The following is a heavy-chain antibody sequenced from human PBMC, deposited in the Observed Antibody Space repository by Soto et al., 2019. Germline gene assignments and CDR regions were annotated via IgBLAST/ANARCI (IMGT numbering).Heavy chain of an antibody. CDR3: AKDSNKYSSSLRGRYFDY. CDR1: GFPFSSYV. J-gene: IGHJ4*02. Sequence: EVQLLESGGGLVQRGGSLRLSCAASGFPFSSYVMSWVPQAPGKGLEWVSGISGGGSNTFYADYVKGRFTISRDNSKNTLLLQMNSLGAEDTAVYYCAKDSNKYSSSLRGRYFDYWGQGIGVTVSS. V-gene: IGHV3-23*01. CDR2: ISGGGSNT. D-gene: IGHD4-4*01.